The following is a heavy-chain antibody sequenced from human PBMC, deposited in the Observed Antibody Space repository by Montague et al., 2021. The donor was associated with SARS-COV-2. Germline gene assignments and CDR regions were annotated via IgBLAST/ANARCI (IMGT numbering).Heavy chain of an antibody. J-gene: IGHJ4*01. Sequence: SLRLSCAASRLPFNGYAMHWVRQAPGKGLEWLTFISHDESNHRYADSVKGRLTISRDNSKNTLYLQMDSLRPEDKAVYYCAREGYRSGSFYIDYWGQGTLVTVSS. V-gene: IGHV3-30*04. CDR2: ISHDESNH. CDR3: AREGYRSGSFYIDY. D-gene: IGHD1-26*01. CDR1: RLPFNGYA.